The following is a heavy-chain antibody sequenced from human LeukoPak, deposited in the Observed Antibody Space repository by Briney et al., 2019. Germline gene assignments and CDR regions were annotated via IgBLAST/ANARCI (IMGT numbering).Heavy chain of an antibody. D-gene: IGHD1-14*01. CDR1: GGSISSSNW. Sequence: SETLSLTCAVSGGSISSSNWWSWVRQPPGKGPEWIGTVHRSGSAYHNPSLKSRLTISIDTSKNQFSLKLTSVTAADTALCFCARAPHTSPTDYYFDFWGPGTLVTVSS. CDR3: ARAPHTSPTDYYFDF. CDR2: VHRSGSA. J-gene: IGHJ4*02. V-gene: IGHV4-4*02.